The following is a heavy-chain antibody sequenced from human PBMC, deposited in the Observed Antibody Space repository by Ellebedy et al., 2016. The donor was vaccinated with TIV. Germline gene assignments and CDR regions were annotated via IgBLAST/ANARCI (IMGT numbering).Heavy chain of an antibody. CDR1: GFTFRSYW. CDR3: ARRGSYGDYAVQINNWFDS. D-gene: IGHD4-17*01. Sequence: GGSLRLSCAASGFTFRSYWMGWVRQAPGKGLEWVANIYQDGSQKYYVDSVQGRFTISRDNAKNSLYLQMNSLKVEDTAVYYCARRGSYGDYAVQINNWFDSWGQGTLVTVSS. CDR2: IYQDGSQK. J-gene: IGHJ5*01. V-gene: IGHV3-7*01.